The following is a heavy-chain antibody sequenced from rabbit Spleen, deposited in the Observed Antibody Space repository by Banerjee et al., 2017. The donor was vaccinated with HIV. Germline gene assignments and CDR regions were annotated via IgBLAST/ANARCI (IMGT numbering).Heavy chain of an antibody. CDR2: IKPGSSGST. D-gene: IGHD1-1*01. J-gene: IGHJ4*01. CDR1: GFSFSDRDV. V-gene: IGHV1S45*01. Sequence: QEQLVESGGGLVKPGASLTLTCKASGFSFSDRDVMCWVRQAPGKGLEWIACIKPGSSGSTYYASWAKGRFTITRSTSLNTVTLQLNSLTAADTATYFCARDVDGSGYYYFNLWGPGTLVTVS. CDR3: ARDVDGSGYYYFNL.